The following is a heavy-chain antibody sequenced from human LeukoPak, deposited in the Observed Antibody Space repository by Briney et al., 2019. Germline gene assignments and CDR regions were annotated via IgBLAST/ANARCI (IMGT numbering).Heavy chain of an antibody. D-gene: IGHD1-26*01. V-gene: IGHV3-74*01. CDR2: ISTDGSST. Sequence: GGSLRLSCAASGFTFSTYWMHWVRQAPGKGLVWVSHISTDGSSTFYADSVKGRFTVSRDNAKNTLYLQMDSLRAEDTAMYYCATGRGTPLGFWGQGALVTVAS. J-gene: IGHJ4*02. CDR3: ATGRGTPLGF. CDR1: GFTFSTYW.